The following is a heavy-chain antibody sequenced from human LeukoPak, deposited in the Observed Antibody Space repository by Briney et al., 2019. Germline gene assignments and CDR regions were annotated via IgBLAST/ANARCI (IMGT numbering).Heavy chain of an antibody. CDR2: IFSRGTT. CDR1: AGSISGYY. Sequence: SATLSLTCTIAAGSISGYYWSWIRQPAGKGLEWIGRIFSRGTTNYNPSLKSRVTMSVDTSKNQFSLKLSSVTAADTAVYYCARDHNGGFDPWDRGTLVTVSS. CDR3: ARDHNGGFDP. J-gene: IGHJ5*02. V-gene: IGHV4-4*07. D-gene: IGHD1-1*01.